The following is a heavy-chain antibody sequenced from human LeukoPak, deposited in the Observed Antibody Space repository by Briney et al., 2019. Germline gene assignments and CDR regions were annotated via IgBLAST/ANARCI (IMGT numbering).Heavy chain of an antibody. D-gene: IGHD6-13*01. CDR3: AREGPGYSSSWLDY. Sequence: SETLSLTCTVSGGSISSGSYYWSWIRQPAGKGLEWIGRIYTSGSTNYNPSLKSRVTISVDTSKNQFSLKLSSVTAADTAVYYCAREGPGYSSSWLDYWGQGTLVTVSS. J-gene: IGHJ4*02. V-gene: IGHV4-61*02. CDR1: GGSISSGSYY. CDR2: IYTSGST.